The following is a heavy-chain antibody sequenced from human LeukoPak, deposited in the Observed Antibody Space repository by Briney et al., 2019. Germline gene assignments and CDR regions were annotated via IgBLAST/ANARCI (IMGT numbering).Heavy chain of an antibody. CDR1: GGSFSGYY. Sequence: PSETLSLTCAVYGGSFSGYYWSWIRQPPGKGLEWIGEINHSGSTNYNPSLKSRVTISVDTSKNQFSLKLSSVTAADTAVYYCARRRTPLYRDSYWFDPWGQGTLVTVSS. V-gene: IGHV4-34*01. J-gene: IGHJ5*02. D-gene: IGHD3/OR15-3a*01. CDR2: INHSGST. CDR3: ARRRTPLYRDSYWFDP.